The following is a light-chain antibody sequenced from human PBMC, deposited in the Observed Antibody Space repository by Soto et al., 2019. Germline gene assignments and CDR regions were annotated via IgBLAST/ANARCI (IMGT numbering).Light chain of an antibody. Sequence: DMQMTQSPSSVSASVGDRVTITCRASQDIHTWLAWYQQKPGKAPKLLIYGASSLQSGVPSRFSGSGSGTDFTLAISSLQPEDFATYYCQQANTFPFTFGPGTKVDIK. CDR2: GAS. V-gene: IGKV1-12*02. J-gene: IGKJ3*01. CDR3: QQANTFPFT. CDR1: QDIHTW.